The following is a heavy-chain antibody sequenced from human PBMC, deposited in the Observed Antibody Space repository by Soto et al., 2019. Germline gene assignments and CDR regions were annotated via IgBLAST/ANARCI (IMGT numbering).Heavy chain of an antibody. Sequence: ESGGVLVQPGGSLRLSCVASGFTFDSHWMHWVRQAPGEGLVWVSRIKTDGYAAASADSMKGRFTISRDNTKNTEYLQMNRRRAEDTAVYFCVRESGVAADCWGQGTLVTVSS. CDR2: IKTDGYAA. V-gene: IGHV3-74*01. CDR1: GFTFDSHW. CDR3: VRESGVAADC. J-gene: IGHJ4*02. D-gene: IGHD6-19*01.